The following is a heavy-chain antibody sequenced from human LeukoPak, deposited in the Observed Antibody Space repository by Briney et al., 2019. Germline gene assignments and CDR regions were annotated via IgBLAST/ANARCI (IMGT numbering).Heavy chain of an antibody. V-gene: IGHV3-30-3*01. CDR3: ASDMSYSGYYIDY. CDR1: GFTLSSYA. D-gene: IGHD3-3*01. J-gene: IGHJ4*02. CDR2: ISYDGSNE. Sequence: GGSLRLSCAASGFTLSSYAMHWVRQAPGKGLEWVALISYDGSNEYYADSVKGRFTISRDNSKNTLYLQMNGLRAEDTAVYYCASDMSYSGYYIDYWGQGTLVTVSS.